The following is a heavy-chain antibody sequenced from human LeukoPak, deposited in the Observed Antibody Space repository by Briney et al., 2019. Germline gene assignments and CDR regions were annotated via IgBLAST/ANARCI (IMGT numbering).Heavy chain of an antibody. CDR2: IYPGDSDT. V-gene: IGHV5-51*01. CDR1: GYRFTSYW. CDR3: ARSPSTLTTLGDYYLGMDV. J-gene: IGHJ6*02. Sequence: GESLKISCTGSGYRFTSYWIGWVRQMPGKGLECMGFIYPGDSDTRYSPPFQGQVTISVDKSISTAYLQWSSLEASDTAIYYCARSPSTLTTLGDYYLGMDVWGQGTTVTVSS. D-gene: IGHD4-17*01.